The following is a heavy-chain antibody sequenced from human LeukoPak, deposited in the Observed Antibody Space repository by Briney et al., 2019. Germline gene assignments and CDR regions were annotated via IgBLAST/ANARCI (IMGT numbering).Heavy chain of an antibody. CDR2: IYYSGST. J-gene: IGHJ4*02. D-gene: IGHD3-22*01. V-gene: IGHV4-61*01. CDR3: ATLGEYYDSSGYYYN. CDR1: GGSVSSGSYY. Sequence: SETLSLTCTVSGGSVSSGSYYWSWIRQPPGKGLEWIGYIYYSGSTNYNPSLKSRVTISVDTSKNQFSLKLTSVTAADTAVYYCATLGEYYDSSGYYYNWGQGTLVTVSS.